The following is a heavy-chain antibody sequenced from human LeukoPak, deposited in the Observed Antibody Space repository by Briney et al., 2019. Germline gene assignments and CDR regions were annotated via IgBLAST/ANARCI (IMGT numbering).Heavy chain of an antibody. V-gene: IGHV4-39*07. J-gene: IGHJ4*02. Sequence: PSETLSLTCTVSGGSISSSSYYWGWIRQPPGKGLEWIGSIYYSGSTYYNPSLKSRVTISVDTSKNQFSLKLSSVTAADTAVYYCARGGLAVAGTRDFDYWGQGTLVTVSS. D-gene: IGHD6-19*01. CDR3: ARGGLAVAGTRDFDY. CDR2: IYYSGST. CDR1: GGSISSSSYY.